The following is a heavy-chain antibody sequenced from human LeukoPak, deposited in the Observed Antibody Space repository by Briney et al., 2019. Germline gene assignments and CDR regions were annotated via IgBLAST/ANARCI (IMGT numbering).Heavy chain of an antibody. D-gene: IGHD3-3*01. CDR1: GFTFSNAW. J-gene: IGHJ4*02. Sequence: SGGSLRLSCAASGFTFSNAWMSWVRQAPGKGLEWVGRIKSKTDGGTTDYAAPVKGRFTISRDDSKNTLYLQMNSLKTEDTAVYYCTTAYYDFWGGYLSHRAVDCWGQGTLVTVSS. V-gene: IGHV3-15*01. CDR2: IKSKTDGGTT. CDR3: TTAYYDFWGGYLSHRAVDC.